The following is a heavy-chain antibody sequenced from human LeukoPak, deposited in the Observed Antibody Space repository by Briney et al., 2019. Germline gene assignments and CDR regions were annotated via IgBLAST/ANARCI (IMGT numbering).Heavy chain of an antibody. CDR2: ISGSGGST. V-gene: IGHV3-23*01. CDR3: AKDSTSGITIFGVVIPRWFDP. CDR1: GFTFSSYA. D-gene: IGHD3-3*01. Sequence: SGGSLRLSCAASGFTFSSYAMSWVRQAPGKGLEWVSAISGSGGSTYYADSVKGRFTISRDNSKNTLYLQVNSLRAEDTAVYYCAKDSTSGITIFGVVIPRWFDPWGQGTLVTVSS. J-gene: IGHJ5*02.